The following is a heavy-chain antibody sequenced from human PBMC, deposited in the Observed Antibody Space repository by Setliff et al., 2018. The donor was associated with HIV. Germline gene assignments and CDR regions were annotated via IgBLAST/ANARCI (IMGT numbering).Heavy chain of an antibody. Sequence: GGSLRLSCAASGFTFSSYWMSWVRQAPGKGLEWVANIKQDGSEKYYVDSVKGRFTISRDNAKNSLYLQMNSLRAEDTAVYYCAREITGWFGELASAFDIWGQGTLVTVSS. V-gene: IGHV3-7*01. CDR1: GFTFSSYW. J-gene: IGHJ3*02. CDR3: AREITGWFGELASAFDI. CDR2: IKQDGSEK. D-gene: IGHD3-10*01.